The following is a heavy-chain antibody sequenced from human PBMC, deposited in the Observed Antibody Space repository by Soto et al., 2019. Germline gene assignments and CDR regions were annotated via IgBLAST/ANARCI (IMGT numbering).Heavy chain of an antibody. D-gene: IGHD5-12*01. V-gene: IGHV1-69*13. CDR1: GGTFSSYA. J-gene: IGHJ4*02. CDR2: IIPIFGTA. CDR3: ARGSGLDGYNPGYFDY. Sequence: SVKVSCKASGGTFSSYAISWVRQAPGQGLEWMGGIIPIFGTANYAQKFQGRVTITADESTSTAYMELSSLRSEDTAVYYCARGSGLDGYNPGYFDYWGQGTLVTVS.